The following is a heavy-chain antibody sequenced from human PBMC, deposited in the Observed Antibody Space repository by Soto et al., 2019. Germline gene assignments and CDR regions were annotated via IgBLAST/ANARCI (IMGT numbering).Heavy chain of an antibody. Sequence: QVHLEQSGAEVKKPGSSVKVSCKFSGGTFSSYVIIWVRQAPGQGLEWMGGIIPVSGTANYAQKFHGRVTISADAATNTAYMELSSVRFADTAVYYCATVDRSVALVGWFDPWGQGTLVTVSS. D-gene: IGHD2-8*02. CDR2: IIPVSGTA. V-gene: IGHV1-69*01. CDR1: GGTFSSYV. J-gene: IGHJ5*02. CDR3: ATVDRSVALVGWFDP.